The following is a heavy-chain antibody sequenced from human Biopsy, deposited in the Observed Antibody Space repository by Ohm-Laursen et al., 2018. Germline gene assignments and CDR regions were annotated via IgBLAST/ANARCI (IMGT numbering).Heavy chain of an antibody. J-gene: IGHJ6*02. CDR3: ARDSSRRAREGGMDV. V-gene: IGHV3-21*01. Sequence: LSLTCAASGFSVSSYDMNWVRQAPGQGLEWISYISETSSHIYDADSVRGRFTVARDIAKNSLYLQLNSRRVEDTAVYYCARDSSRRAREGGMDVWGQGTTVTVSS. CDR1: GFSVSSYD. CDR2: ISETSSHI. D-gene: IGHD6-6*01.